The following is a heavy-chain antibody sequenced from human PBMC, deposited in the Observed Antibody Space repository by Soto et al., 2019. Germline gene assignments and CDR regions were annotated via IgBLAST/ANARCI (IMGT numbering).Heavy chain of an antibody. J-gene: IGHJ4*02. Sequence: QVQLLQSGAEVKRPGSSVRVSCKASGVSFNSYGFAWVRQAPGQGLEWLGKITPNMPLTNYAQSFQGRVTITAETSTSTSNLKLPSLTSEDTAVYYCGRMKLARLDLWGQGTLVTVSS. CDR1: GVSFNSYG. V-gene: IGHV1-69*09. CDR2: ITPNMPLT. CDR3: GRMKLARLDL.